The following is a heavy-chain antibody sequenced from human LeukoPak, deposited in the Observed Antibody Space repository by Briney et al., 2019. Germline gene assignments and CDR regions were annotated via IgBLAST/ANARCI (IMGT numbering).Heavy chain of an antibody. D-gene: IGHD3-10*01. CDR1: GFTFDDYT. CDR2: ISWDGGST. CDR3: ARDRMVRGVTFVFDP. V-gene: IGHV3-43*01. J-gene: IGHJ5*02. Sequence: GGSLRLSCAASGFTFDDYTMHWVRQAPGKGLEWVSLISWDGGSTYYADSVKGRFTISRDNSKNSLYLQMNSLRTEDTAVYYCARDRMVRGVTFVFDPWGQGTLVTVSS.